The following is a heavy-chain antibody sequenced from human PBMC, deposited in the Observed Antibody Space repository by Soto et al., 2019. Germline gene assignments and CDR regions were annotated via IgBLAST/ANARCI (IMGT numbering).Heavy chain of an antibody. J-gene: IGHJ4*02. D-gene: IGHD6-19*01. Sequence: ESLQISCKGSGYTFSSYWIAWVRQMPGKGLECMGIIYAADSDTRYSPSFQGQVTISVDKSISTAYLQWSSLKASDSAIYYCARLQITVAGALDYWGQGTLVTVSS. V-gene: IGHV5-51*01. CDR1: GYTFSSYW. CDR3: ARLQITVAGALDY. CDR2: IYAADSDT.